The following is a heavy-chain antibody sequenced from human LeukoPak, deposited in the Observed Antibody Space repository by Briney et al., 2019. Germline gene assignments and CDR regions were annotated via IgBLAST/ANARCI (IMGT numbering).Heavy chain of an antibody. D-gene: IGHD3-3*01. Sequence: SGPTLVNHTQTLTLTCTFSGFSLSTSGVGVGWIPQPPAKALEWLALIYWDDDKRYSPSLKSRLTITKDTSKNQVVLTMTNMDPVDTATYYCALHSEVGVVNDYWGQGTLVTVSS. V-gene: IGHV2-5*02. CDR3: ALHSEVGVVNDY. CDR1: GFSLSTSGVG. J-gene: IGHJ4*02. CDR2: IYWDDDK.